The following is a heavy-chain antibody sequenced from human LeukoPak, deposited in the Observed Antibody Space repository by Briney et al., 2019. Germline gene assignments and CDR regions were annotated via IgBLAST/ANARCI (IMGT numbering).Heavy chain of an antibody. CDR2: IYSGGST. CDR3: ARSPTGASAPHFDY. J-gene: IGHJ4*02. V-gene: IGHV3-53*04. CDR1: GFAFSSYA. Sequence: PGGSLRLSCAASGFAFSSYAMSWVRQAPGKGLEWVSVIYSGGSTYYADSVKGRFTISRHNSKNTLYLQMNSLRAEDTAVYYCARSPTGASAPHFDYWGQGTLVTVSS. D-gene: IGHD1-1*01.